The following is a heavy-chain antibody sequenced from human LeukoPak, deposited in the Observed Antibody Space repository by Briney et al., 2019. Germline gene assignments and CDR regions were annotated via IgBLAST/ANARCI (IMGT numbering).Heavy chain of an antibody. Sequence: PSETLSLTCTVSGASISSSSHYWGWIRQPPGKGLEWIGSIYYSGSTYYNPSLKRRVTISVDTSKNQFSPKLSSVTAADTAVYYCARKDYTYYFDYWGQGTLVTVSS. D-gene: IGHD4-11*01. J-gene: IGHJ4*02. CDR1: GASISSSSHY. CDR2: IYYSGST. V-gene: IGHV4-39*01. CDR3: ARKDYTYYFDY.